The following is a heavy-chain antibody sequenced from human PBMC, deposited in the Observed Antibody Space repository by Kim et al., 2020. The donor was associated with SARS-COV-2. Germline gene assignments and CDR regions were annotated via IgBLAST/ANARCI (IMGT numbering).Heavy chain of an antibody. J-gene: IGHJ4*02. CDR3: ARDAALGYSLAIDY. V-gene: IGHV3-21*01. Sequence: GGSLRLSCAASGFTFSSYSMNWVRQAPGKGLEWVSSISSSSSYIYYADSVKGRFTISRDNAKNSLYLQMNSLRAEDTAVYYCARDAALGYSLAIDYWGQGTLVTVPS. CDR1: GFTFSSYS. D-gene: IGHD5-18*01. CDR2: ISSSSSYI.